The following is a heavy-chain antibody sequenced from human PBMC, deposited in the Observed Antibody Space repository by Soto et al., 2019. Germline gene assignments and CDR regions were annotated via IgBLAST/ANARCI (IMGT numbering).Heavy chain of an antibody. D-gene: IGHD1-1*01. Sequence: SETLSLTCTVSADSSTISNSYWGWLRQPPGKGLQWIGSSSYNGGTFYNPSLKGRVAISVDTSKKQSSLQVTSVTAADTAVHYCARHRIEVVWRGFDFWGQGSPVTVSS. J-gene: IGHJ4*02. CDR3: ARHRIEVVWRGFDF. V-gene: IGHV4-39*01. CDR2: SSYNGGT. CDR1: ADSSTISNSY.